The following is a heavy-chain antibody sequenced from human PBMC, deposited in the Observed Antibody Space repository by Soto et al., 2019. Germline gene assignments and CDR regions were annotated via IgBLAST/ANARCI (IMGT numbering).Heavy chain of an antibody. D-gene: IGHD6-13*01. V-gene: IGHV1-69*01. CDR1: GGTFSSYA. CDR2: IIPIFGTA. CDR3: ARSGIAAAENYYYGMDV. J-gene: IGHJ6*02. Sequence: QVQLVQSGAEVKKPGSSVKVSCKASGGTFSSYAISWVRQAPGQGLEWMGGIIPIFGTANYAQKFQGRVTIAADESPSTAYMELISLRSEDTAVYYCARSGIAAAENYYYGMDVWGQGPTVTVSS.